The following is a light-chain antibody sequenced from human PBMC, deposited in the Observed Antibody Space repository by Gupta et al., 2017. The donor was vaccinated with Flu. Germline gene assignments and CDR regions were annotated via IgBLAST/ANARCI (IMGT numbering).Light chain of an antibody. J-gene: IGKJ2*01. CDR1: QGISSY. CDR2: ASS. Sequence: DIQMTQPPTSLSASVGDRVTITCRASQGISSYLNWYQQQPGKAPNLLIYASSSLQSGVPSRLSGSGSWTDFTLTISSLQPEDFATDYCQQSYSTPPYTFGQGTKLEIK. CDR3: QQSYSTPPYT. V-gene: IGKV1-39*01.